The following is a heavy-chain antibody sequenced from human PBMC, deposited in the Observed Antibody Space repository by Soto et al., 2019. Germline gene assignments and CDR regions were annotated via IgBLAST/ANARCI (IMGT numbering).Heavy chain of an antibody. J-gene: IGHJ3*02. CDR3: ARAPTYYDILTGLGGAFDI. CDR1: GGSISSSSYY. V-gene: IGHV4-39*07. D-gene: IGHD3-9*01. CDR2: IYYSGST. Sequence: PSETLSLTCTVSGGSISSSSYYWGWIRQPPGKGLEWIGRIYYSGSTNYNPSLKSRVTISVDKSKNQFSLKLSSVTAADTAVYYCARAPTYYDILTGLGGAFDIWGQGTMVTVSS.